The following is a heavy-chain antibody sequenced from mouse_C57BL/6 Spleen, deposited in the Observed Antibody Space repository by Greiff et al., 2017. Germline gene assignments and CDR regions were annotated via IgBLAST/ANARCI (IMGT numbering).Heavy chain of an antibody. CDR1: GYTFTSYW. J-gene: IGHJ2*01. V-gene: IGHV1-53*01. CDR3: ARASTLAFGY. Sequence: QVQLKQPGTELVKPGASVKLSCKASGYTFTSYWMHWVKQRPGQGLEWIGKINPTNGGPNYNEKFKSKATLTVDKSSSTAYLQLSSLTSEDSAVYYGARASTLAFGYWGQGTTLTVAS. D-gene: IGHD6-1*01. CDR2: INPTNGGP.